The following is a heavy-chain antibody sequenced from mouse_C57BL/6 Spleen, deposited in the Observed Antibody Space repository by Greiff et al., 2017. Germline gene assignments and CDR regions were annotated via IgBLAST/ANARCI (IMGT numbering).Heavy chain of an antibody. CDR3: ARDGPDYFDY. J-gene: IGHJ2*01. CDR2: ISDGGSYT. Sequence: EVHLVESGGGLVKPGGSLKLSCAASGFTFSSYAMSWVRQTPEQRLEWVATISDGGSYTYYPDNVKGRFTISIDTAKNNLYLQMSHLESEDTAMXYCARDGPDYFDYWGQGTTLTVSS. CDR1: GFTFSSYA. V-gene: IGHV5-4*01.